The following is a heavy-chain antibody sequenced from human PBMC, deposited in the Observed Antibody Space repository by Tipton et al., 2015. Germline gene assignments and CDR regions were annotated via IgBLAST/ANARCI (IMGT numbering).Heavy chain of an antibody. D-gene: IGHD6-13*01. CDR3: ARGGDSSNWYEGGPDY. CDR1: GYTFTSYY. V-gene: IGHV1-46*01. CDR2: INPSGGST. J-gene: IGHJ4*02. Sequence: QLVQSGAEVKKPGASVKVSCKASGYTFTSYYIHWVRQAPGQGLEWMGIINPSGGSTSYAQKFQGRVTMTRNTPISTAYMELSSLRSEDTAVYYCARGGDSSNWYEGGPDYWGQGTLVTVSS.